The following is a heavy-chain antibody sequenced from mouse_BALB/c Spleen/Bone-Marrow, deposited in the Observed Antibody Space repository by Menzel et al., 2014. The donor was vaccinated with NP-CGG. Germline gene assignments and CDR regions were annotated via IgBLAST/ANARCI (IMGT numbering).Heavy chain of an antibody. V-gene: IGHV3-8*02. CDR2: ISYSGST. CDR3: ARWGGYGNYDAMDY. CDR1: GDSITSGY. D-gene: IGHD2-10*02. J-gene: IGHJ4*01. Sequence: EVKLMESGPSLVKPSQTLSLTCSVTGDSITSGYWNWIRKFPGNKLEYMGYISYSGSTYYNPSLKSRISITRDTSKNQYYLQLNSVTTEDTATYYCARWGGYGNYDAMDYWGRGTSVTVSS.